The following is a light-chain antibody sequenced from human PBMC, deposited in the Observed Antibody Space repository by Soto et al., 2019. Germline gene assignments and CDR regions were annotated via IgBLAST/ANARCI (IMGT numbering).Light chain of an antibody. J-gene: IGKJ4*01. V-gene: IGKV1-27*01. Sequence: DVQMTQSPSSLSAFVGDRDTITCRASQGIAPYLAWFQQKPGKVPKLLIYATSALQSGVPSRFSGSGSGTDFTLTINSLQPEDVGTYYCQKYNSAPLTFGGGTKVDI. CDR1: QGIAPY. CDR3: QKYNSAPLT. CDR2: ATS.